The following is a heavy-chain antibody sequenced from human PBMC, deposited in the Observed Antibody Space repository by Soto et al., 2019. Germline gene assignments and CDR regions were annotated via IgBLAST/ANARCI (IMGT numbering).Heavy chain of an antibody. J-gene: IGHJ5*02. Sequence: QVQLQESGPGLVKPSQTLSLTCTVSGGSISSGGYYWSWIRQHPGKGLEWIGYIYYSGSTYYNPSLQSRVTMSVDTSKNQCSLKRSSVTAADTAVYYWARSGLWFGESTRNWFDPWGQGTLGTVST. CDR2: IYYSGST. CDR3: ARSGLWFGESTRNWFDP. D-gene: IGHD3-10*01. V-gene: IGHV4-31*03. CDR1: GGSISSGGYY.